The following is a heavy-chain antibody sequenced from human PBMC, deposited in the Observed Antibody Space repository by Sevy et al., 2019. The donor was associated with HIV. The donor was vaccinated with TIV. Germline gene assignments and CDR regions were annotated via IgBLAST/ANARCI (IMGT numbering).Heavy chain of an antibody. CDR3: ARDYDFWSGYTALSYYSLSYYYGMDV. D-gene: IGHD3-3*01. CDR2: ISRSGTTT. V-gene: IGHV3-48*02. CDR1: GLNFSKYS. Sequence: GGSLRLSCAASGLNFSKYSFNWVRQAPEKGLEWISHISRSGTTTYYAESVKGRFTVSRDNAKNSLFLQMSSLPDEDTAVYYCARDYDFWSGYTALSYYSLSYYYGMDVWGQGTTVTVSS. J-gene: IGHJ6*02.